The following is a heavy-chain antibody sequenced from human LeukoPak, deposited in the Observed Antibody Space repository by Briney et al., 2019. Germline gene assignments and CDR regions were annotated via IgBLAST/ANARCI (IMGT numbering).Heavy chain of an antibody. CDR3: ARVAPHRRLTSGWYYFDY. D-gene: IGHD6-19*01. CDR1: GGTFSSYA. J-gene: IGHJ4*02. V-gene: IGHV1-69*05. CDR2: IIPIFGTA. Sequence: AASVKVSCKASGGTFSSYAISWVRQAPGQGLEWMGGIIPIFGTANYAQKFQGRVTMTTDTSTSTAYMDLRSLRSDDTAVFYCARVAPHRRLTSGWYYFDYWGQGTLVTVSS.